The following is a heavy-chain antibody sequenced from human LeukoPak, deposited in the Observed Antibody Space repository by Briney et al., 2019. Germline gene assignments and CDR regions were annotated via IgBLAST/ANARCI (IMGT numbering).Heavy chain of an antibody. J-gene: IGHJ3*02. V-gene: IGHV4-39*01. CDR2: INYSGNT. CDR3: ARHSTPYHYDSSGYYYGDAVDI. Sequence: SETLSLTCTVSGGSISSVSYFWAWIRQPPGKGLEWIGSINYSGNTYYNPSLKRRVTISVDTSKNQFSLKLRSVTAADTAVYYCARHSTPYHYDSSGYYYGDAVDIWGQGTMVTVSS. D-gene: IGHD3-22*01. CDR1: GGSISSVSYF.